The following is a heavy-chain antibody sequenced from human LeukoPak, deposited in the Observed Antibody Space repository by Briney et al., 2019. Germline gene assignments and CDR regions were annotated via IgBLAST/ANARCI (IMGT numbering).Heavy chain of an antibody. Sequence: PSETLSLTCTVSGYSISSGYYWGWIRQPPGKGLEWIGSIYHSGSTYYNPSLKSRVTISVDTSKNQFSLKLSSVTAADTAVYYCARDRNWNYDYWGQGTLVTVSS. CDR3: ARDRNWNYDY. V-gene: IGHV4-38-2*02. J-gene: IGHJ4*02. CDR1: GYSISSGYY. D-gene: IGHD1-1*01. CDR2: IYHSGST.